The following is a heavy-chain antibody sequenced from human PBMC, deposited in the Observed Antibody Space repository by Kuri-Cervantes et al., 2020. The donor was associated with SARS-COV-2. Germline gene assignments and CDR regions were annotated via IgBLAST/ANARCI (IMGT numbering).Heavy chain of an antibody. CDR3: ARIEYGDYCFDY. Sequence: SGPSLVKPTQILTLTWTFSGFSLSTSGMCVSWIRQPPGKAPEWLTLIDWDDDKYYSTSLKTRLTISKDTSKNQVVLTMTNMDPVDTATYYCARIEYGDYCFDYWGQGTLVTVSS. V-gene: IGHV2-70*01. J-gene: IGHJ4*02. CDR2: IDWDDDK. CDR1: GFSLSTSGMC. D-gene: IGHD4-17*01.